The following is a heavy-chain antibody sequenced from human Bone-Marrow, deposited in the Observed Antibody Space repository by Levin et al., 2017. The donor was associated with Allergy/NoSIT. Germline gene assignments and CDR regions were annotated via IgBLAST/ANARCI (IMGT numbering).Heavy chain of an antibody. Sequence: GESLKISCEAAGFSFSNYGMHWVRQAPGKGLEWVAIIAYDGSDKYYADSVKGRFTISRDNSKKTLYLQMNSLRGEDTAVYYCANSNGGYDYNGLDVWGQGTTVTVSS. D-gene: IGHD5-12*01. J-gene: IGHJ6*02. CDR3: ANSNGGYDYNGLDV. V-gene: IGHV3-30*02. CDR1: GFSFSNYG. CDR2: IAYDGSDK.